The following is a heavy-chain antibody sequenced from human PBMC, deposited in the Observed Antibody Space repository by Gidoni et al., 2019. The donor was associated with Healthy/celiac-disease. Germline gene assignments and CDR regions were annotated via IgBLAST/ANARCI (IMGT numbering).Heavy chain of an antibody. CDR3: ARDPRFGYSSGWYKGRIDY. Sequence: GSISSSSYYWGWIRQPPGKGLEWIGSIYYSGSTYYNPSLKSRVTISVDTSKNQFSLKLSSVTAADTAVYYCARDPRFGYSSGWYKGRIDYWGQGTLVTVSS. J-gene: IGHJ4*02. V-gene: IGHV4-39*07. CDR1: GSISSSSYY. D-gene: IGHD6-19*01. CDR2: IYYSGST.